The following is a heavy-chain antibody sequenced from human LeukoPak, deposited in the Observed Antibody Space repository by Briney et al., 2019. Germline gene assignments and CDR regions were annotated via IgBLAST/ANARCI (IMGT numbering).Heavy chain of an antibody. Sequence: GGSLRLSCAASGFTFSSYSMNWVRQAPGKGLEWVSYISSSSSAIYYADSVKGRFTISRDNAKKSLYLQMNSLRAEDTAVYYCARGDYPFLLWGQGALVTVSS. J-gene: IGHJ4*02. D-gene: IGHD4-17*01. V-gene: IGHV3-48*04. CDR3: ARGDYPFLL. CDR2: ISSSSSAI. CDR1: GFTFSSYS.